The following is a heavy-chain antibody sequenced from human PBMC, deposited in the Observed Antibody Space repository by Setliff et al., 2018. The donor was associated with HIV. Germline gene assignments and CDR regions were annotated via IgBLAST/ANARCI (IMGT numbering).Heavy chain of an antibody. J-gene: IGHJ4*02. CDR2: ISYDGINK. CDR1: GFTFSSYA. Sequence: GGSLRLSCAASGFTFSSYAMHWVRQAPGKGLEWVAVISYDGINKYYADSVKGRFAISRDNSKNTLYLQMNSLRAEDTAVYYCARDQVANYYGSGIDYWGQGTLVTVSS. CDR3: ARDQVANYYGSGIDY. D-gene: IGHD3-10*01. V-gene: IGHV3-30*09.